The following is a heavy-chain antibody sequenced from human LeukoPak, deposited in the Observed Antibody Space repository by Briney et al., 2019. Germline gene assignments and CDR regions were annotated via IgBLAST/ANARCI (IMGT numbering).Heavy chain of an antibody. V-gene: IGHV4-4*07. J-gene: IGHJ4*02. Sequence: SETLSLTCTVSGGSISNYYWTWIRQPAGKGLEWIGRIYNSGTTNYNPSPKSRVTMSVDTSKNQFSLKLSSVTAADTGVYYCARGRASYDYWGQGTLVTVSS. CDR1: GGSISNYY. CDR2: IYNSGTT. D-gene: IGHD3-10*01. CDR3: ARGRASYDY.